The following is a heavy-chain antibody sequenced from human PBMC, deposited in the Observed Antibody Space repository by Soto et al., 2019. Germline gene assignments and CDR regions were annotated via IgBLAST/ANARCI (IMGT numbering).Heavy chain of an antibody. CDR1: GFTFSSYA. D-gene: IGHD6-13*01. J-gene: IGHJ4*02. CDR2: ISSHGGST. CDR3: VKSSHTIAAAGTH. Sequence: PGGSLRLSCSASGFTFSSYAMHWVRQAPGKGLEYVSAISSHGGSTYYADSVKGRFTISRDNSKNTLYLQMSSLRAEDTAVYYCVKSSHTIAAAGTHWGQGTLVTVCS. V-gene: IGHV3-64D*06.